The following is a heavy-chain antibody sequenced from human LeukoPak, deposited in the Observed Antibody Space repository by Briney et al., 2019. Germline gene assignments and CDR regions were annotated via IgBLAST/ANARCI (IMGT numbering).Heavy chain of an antibody. Sequence: GRSLRLSCAASGFTFSSYGMHWVSQAPGKGLEWVAVISYDGSNKYYADSVKGRFTISRDNSKNTLYLQMNSLRAEDTAVYYCAKVGQQLVLDYWGQGTLVTVSS. CDR3: AKVGQQLVLDY. CDR1: GFTFSSYG. V-gene: IGHV3-30*18. CDR2: ISYDGSNK. J-gene: IGHJ4*02. D-gene: IGHD6-13*01.